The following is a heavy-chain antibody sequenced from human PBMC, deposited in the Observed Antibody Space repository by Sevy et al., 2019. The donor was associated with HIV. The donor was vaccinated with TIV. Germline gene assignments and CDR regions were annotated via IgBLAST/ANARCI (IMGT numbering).Heavy chain of an antibody. CDR3: ARSLYYYYMDV. CDR2: ISYDGSNK. CDR1: GFTFSSYA. Sequence: GGSLRLSCAASGFTFSSYAMHWVRQAPGNGLEWVAVISYDGSNKYYADSVKGRFTISRDNSKNTLYLQMNSLRAEDTAVYYCARSLYYYYMDVWGKGTTVTVSS. J-gene: IGHJ6*03. V-gene: IGHV3-30-3*01.